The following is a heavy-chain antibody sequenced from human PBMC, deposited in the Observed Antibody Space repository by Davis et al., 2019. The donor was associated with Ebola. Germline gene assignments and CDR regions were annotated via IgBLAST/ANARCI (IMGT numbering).Heavy chain of an antibody. D-gene: IGHD6-13*01. V-gene: IGHV4-59*01. J-gene: IGHJ6*02. CDR1: GGSISSYY. Sequence: SEPLSLTCTVSGGSISSYYWSWIRQPPGKGLEWIGYIYYSGSTNYNPSLKSRVTISVDTSKNQFSLKLSSVTAADTAVYYCARGVYYYYGMDVWGQGTTVTVSS. CDR2: IYYSGST. CDR3: ARGVYYYYGMDV.